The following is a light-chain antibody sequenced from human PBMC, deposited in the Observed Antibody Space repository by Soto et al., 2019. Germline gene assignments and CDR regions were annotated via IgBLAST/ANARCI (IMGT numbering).Light chain of an antibody. Sequence: QSVLTQPPSVSVAPGQRVTISCTGSSSNIGAGYDVHWYQQLPGTAPKLLIYGNSNRPSGVPDRFSGSKSGTSASLAITGLQAEDEADYYCQSYDSRLSGSVFGGGTKLTVL. CDR2: GNS. CDR3: QSYDSRLSGSV. V-gene: IGLV1-40*01. J-gene: IGLJ2*01. CDR1: SSNIGAGYD.